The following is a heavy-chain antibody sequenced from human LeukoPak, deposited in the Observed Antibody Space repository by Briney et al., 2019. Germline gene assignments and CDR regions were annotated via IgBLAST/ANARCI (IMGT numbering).Heavy chain of an antibody. CDR1: GGSISSSSYY. Sequence: PSETLSLTCTVSGGSISSSSYYWGWIRQPPGKGLEWIGSIYYSGSTYYNPSLKSRVTISVDTSKNQFSLKLSSLTAADTAIYYCARASGPGYNPFDYWGQGTLVTVSS. CDR3: ARASGPGYNPFDY. CDR2: IYYSGST. V-gene: IGHV4-39*07. J-gene: IGHJ4*02. D-gene: IGHD1-14*01.